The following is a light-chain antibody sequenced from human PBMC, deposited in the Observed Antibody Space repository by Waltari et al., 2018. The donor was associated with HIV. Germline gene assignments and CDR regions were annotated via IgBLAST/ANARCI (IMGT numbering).Light chain of an antibody. CDR2: KAS. CDR1: ESLSSW. Sequence: DPQMTQSPDTLSASVGARVTIVCRANESLSSWLAWYQQRPGMRPKLLIYKASVLERGVSARFSGSGSGTNFALTISDLQADDVATYFCQQYNSYPLTFGGGTKVEI. V-gene: IGKV1-5*03. J-gene: IGKJ4*01. CDR3: QQYNSYPLT.